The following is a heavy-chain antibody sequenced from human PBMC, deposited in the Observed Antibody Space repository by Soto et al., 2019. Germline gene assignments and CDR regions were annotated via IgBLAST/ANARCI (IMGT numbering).Heavy chain of an antibody. Sequence: GGSLRLSCAASGFTFSSYAMSWVRQAPGKGLEWVSAISGSGGSTYYADSVKGRFTISRDNSKNTLYLQMNSLRAEDTAVYYGAKETVRSVVAARPEVLSAVGGGAFDIWGQGTMVTVSS. CDR2: ISGSGGST. V-gene: IGHV3-23*01. CDR3: AKETVRSVVAARPEVLSAVGGGAFDI. D-gene: IGHD6-6*01. CDR1: GFTFSSYA. J-gene: IGHJ3*02.